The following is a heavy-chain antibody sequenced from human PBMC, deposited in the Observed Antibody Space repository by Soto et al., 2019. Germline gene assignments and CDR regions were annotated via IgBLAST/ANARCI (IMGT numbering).Heavy chain of an antibody. CDR2: ISGSGGST. CDR1: GFTLSSYA. V-gene: IGHV3-23*01. J-gene: IGHJ5*02. D-gene: IGHD3-22*01. CDR3: AKHRGFRYYYDSSGYYT. Sequence: GGSLRLSCAASGFTLSSYAMSWVRQAPGKGLEWVSAISGSGGSTYYADSVKGRFTISRDNSKNTLYLQMNSLRAEDTAVYYCAKHRGFRYYYDSSGYYTWGQGTLVTVSS.